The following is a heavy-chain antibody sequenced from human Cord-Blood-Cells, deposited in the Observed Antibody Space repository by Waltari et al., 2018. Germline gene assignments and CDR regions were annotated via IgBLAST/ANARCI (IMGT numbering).Heavy chain of an antibody. Sequence: QVQLQESGPGLVKPSETLSLTCTVSGGSISSSYWRWIRQPPGKGLEWIGYIYYSGSTNYNPSLKSRVTISVDTSKNQFSLKLSSVTAADTAVYYCARDLGDYGGYYWYFDLWGRGTLVTVSS. CDR3: ARDLGDYGGYYWYFDL. V-gene: IGHV4-59*01. CDR1: GGSISSSY. CDR2: IYYSGST. J-gene: IGHJ2*01. D-gene: IGHD4-17*01.